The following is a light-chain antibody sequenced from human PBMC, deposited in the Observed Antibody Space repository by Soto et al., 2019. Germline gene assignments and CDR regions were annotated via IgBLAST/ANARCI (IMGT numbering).Light chain of an antibody. V-gene: IGKV1-33*01. CDR1: QNINNC. CDR3: LQGHGLAL. J-gene: IGKJ4*01. CDR2: DAS. Sequence: DIQVTQFTSSLAAAVGDRVTITCQASQNINNCLTWYQQKPGKAPHLLIYDASTLETGVPSRFSRSASRTHSTLTISSLQPEDFATYYCLQGHGLALFGGGTRAEIK.